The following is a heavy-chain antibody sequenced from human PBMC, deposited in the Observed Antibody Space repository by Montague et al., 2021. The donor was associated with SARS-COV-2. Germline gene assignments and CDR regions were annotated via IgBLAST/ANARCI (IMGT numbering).Heavy chain of an antibody. CDR1: GGSISSSSYY. D-gene: IGHD4-17*01. J-gene: IGHJ6*02. CDR3: ARDYGDYGSGYYYGIDV. Sequence: SETLSLTCTVSGGSISSSSYYWGWIRQPPGKGLEWIGSIYYSGSNYYNPSLKSRVTISVDTSKNQFSLKLSSVTAADTAVYYCARDYGDYGSGYYYGIDVWGQGTTVTVSS. CDR2: IYYSGSN. V-gene: IGHV4-39*07.